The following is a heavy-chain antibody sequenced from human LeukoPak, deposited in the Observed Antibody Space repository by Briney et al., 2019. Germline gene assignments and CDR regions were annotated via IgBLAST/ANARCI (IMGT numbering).Heavy chain of an antibody. CDR1: GSYFTNYW. V-gene: IGHV5-51*01. D-gene: IGHD6-6*01. CDR2: IYPGEANI. Sequence: GASLKISCKGSGSYFTNYWIAWVRQMPGKGLEGMGYIYPGEANIRYSPSFQGRVTISADRSINTAYLQWNSLRASDTAMYYCARHITTSSTSSHFDSWGQGTLVTVSS. CDR3: ARHITTSSTSSHFDS. J-gene: IGHJ4*02.